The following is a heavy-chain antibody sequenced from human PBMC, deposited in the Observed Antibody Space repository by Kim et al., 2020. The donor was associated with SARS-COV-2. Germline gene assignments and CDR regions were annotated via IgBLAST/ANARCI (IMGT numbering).Heavy chain of an antibody. J-gene: IGHJ4*02. CDR1: GGSISSGSYY. CDR2: IYTSGST. D-gene: IGHD4-17*01. V-gene: IGHV4-61*02. CDR3: AREGYGGQLGY. Sequence: SETLSLTCTVSGGSISSGSYYWSWIRQPAGKGLEWIGRIYTSGSTNYNPSLKSRVTISVDTSKNQFSLKLSSVTAADTAVYYCAREGYGGQLGYWGQGTLVTVSS.